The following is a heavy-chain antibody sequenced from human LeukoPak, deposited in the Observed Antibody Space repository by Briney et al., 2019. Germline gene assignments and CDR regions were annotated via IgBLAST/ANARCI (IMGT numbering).Heavy chain of an antibody. J-gene: IGHJ4*02. D-gene: IGHD3-22*01. V-gene: IGHV3-43*02. CDR2: ISGDGGST. Sequence: GGSLRLPCAASGFTFDDYAMHWVRQAPGKGLEWVSLISGDGGSTYYADSVKGRFTISRDNSKNSLYLQMNSLRTEDTALYYCAKVRLIGSYFDYWGQGTLVTVSS. CDR3: AKVRLIGSYFDY. CDR1: GFTFDDYA.